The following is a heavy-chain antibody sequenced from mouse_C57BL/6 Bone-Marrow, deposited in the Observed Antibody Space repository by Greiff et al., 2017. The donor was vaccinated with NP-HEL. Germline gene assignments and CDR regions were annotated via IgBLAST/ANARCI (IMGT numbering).Heavy chain of an antibody. Sequence: VQRLESGAELARPGASVKLSCKASGYTFTSSGISWVKQRTGQGLEWIGEIYPRSGNTYYNEKFKGKATLTADKSSSTAYMELRSLTSEDSAVYFCARGDGYQAWFAYWGQGTLVTVSA. D-gene: IGHD2-3*01. CDR2: IYPRSGNT. CDR3: ARGDGYQAWFAY. J-gene: IGHJ3*01. CDR1: GYTFTSSG. V-gene: IGHV1-81*01.